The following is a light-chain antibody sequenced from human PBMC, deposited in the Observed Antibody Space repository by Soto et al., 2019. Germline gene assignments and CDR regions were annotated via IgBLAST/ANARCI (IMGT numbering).Light chain of an antibody. J-gene: IGKJ4*01. CDR1: QTISPY. CDR3: QQSYSTLART. CDR2: GAS. V-gene: IGKV1-39*01. Sequence: DIQMTQSPSSLSASVGDRVTITCRASQTISPYLNWYQQKPGKAPKLLIYGASTLQSGVPSRFSGSGSGADFTLTIRSLQPEDFATYYCQQSYSTLARTFGGGTKVEIK.